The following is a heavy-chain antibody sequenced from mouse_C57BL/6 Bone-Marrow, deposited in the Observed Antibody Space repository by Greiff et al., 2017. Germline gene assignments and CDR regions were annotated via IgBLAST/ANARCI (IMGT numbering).Heavy chain of an antibody. J-gene: IGHJ4*01. CDR2: IDPANGNT. Sequence: EVKLVESVAELVRPGASVKLSCTASGFNIKNTYMHWVKQRPEQGLEWIGRIDPANGNTKYAPKFQGKATITADTSSNTAYLQRSSLTSEDTAIYYCARGHFYYGRGYAMDYWGQGTSVTVSS. CDR3: ARGHFYYGRGYAMDY. D-gene: IGHD1-1*01. CDR1: GFNIKNTY. V-gene: IGHV14-3*01.